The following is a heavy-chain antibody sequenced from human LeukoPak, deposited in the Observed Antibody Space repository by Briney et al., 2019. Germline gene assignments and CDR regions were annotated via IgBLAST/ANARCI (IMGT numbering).Heavy chain of an antibody. Sequence: GGSLRLSCAASGFTFSSHSMNWVRQAPGKGLEWVSSISSSSSHIYYADSVKGRFTISRDNAKNSLYLQMNSLRAEDTAVYSCARNLRYFDWLLRTNAFDFWGQGTMVTVSS. CDR3: ARNLRYFDWLLRTNAFDF. CDR1: GFTFSSHS. V-gene: IGHV3-21*01. D-gene: IGHD3-9*01. J-gene: IGHJ3*01. CDR2: ISSSSSHI.